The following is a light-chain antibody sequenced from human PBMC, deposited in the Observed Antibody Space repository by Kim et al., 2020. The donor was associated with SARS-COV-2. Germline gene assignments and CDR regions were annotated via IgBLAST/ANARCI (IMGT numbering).Light chain of an antibody. J-gene: IGKJ2*03. CDR1: QTVLYNSNNKNY. CDR3: QQYYSTPPS. CDR2: WAS. V-gene: IGKV4-1*01. Sequence: DIVMTQSPDSLAVSLGERATLNCKSSQTVLYNSNNKNYLAWYQQKPGQDPKLLIYWASIRESGVSDRFSGSGSETDFTLTISSLQAEDVAVYYCQQYYSTPPSLGQGTKREI.